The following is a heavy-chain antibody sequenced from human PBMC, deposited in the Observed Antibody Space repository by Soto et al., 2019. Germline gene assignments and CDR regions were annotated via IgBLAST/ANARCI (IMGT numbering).Heavy chain of an antibody. J-gene: IGHJ6*02. CDR2: ISFDGRIK. CDR3: EREYDALDV. Sequence: QVQLVESGGGVVQPGRSLRLSCAASGFSFSAYAIHWVRQAPGMGLEWVADISFDGRIKHYADSVKDRFTISRDNSKNTLYLQMNSLRTEDTAVYHCEREYDALDVWGQGTTVTVSS. CDR1: GFSFSAYA. V-gene: IGHV3-30*04.